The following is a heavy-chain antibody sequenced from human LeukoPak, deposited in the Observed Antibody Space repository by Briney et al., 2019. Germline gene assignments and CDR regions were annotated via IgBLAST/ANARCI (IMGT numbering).Heavy chain of an antibody. Sequence: PGGSLRLSCAASGFTFSSYAMSWLRQAPGKGLEGGSIISGGGGSTYYADSVKGLFTISRDNSKNTLYLQMNSLRAEDTAIYYCAKVVHYDFWSGFDYWGQGTLVTVSS. D-gene: IGHD3-3*01. V-gene: IGHV3-23*01. J-gene: IGHJ4*02. CDR3: AKVVHYDFWSGFDY. CDR2: ISGGGGST. CDR1: GFTFSSYA.